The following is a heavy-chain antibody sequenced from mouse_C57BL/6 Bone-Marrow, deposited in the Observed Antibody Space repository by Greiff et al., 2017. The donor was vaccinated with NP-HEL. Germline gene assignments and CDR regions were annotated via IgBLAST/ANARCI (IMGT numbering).Heavy chain of an antibody. D-gene: IGHD2-4*01. V-gene: IGHV1-58*01. J-gene: IGHJ3*01. CDR2: IYIGNGYT. Sequence: VQLQQSGAELVRPGSSVKMSCKTSGYTFTSYGINWVKQRPGQGLEWIGYIYIGNGYTVYNEKFKGKATLTSDTSSSTAYMQLSSLTSEDSPIYFCAIYDYSWFAYWGQGTLVTVSA. CDR3: AIYDYSWFAY. CDR1: GYTFTSYG.